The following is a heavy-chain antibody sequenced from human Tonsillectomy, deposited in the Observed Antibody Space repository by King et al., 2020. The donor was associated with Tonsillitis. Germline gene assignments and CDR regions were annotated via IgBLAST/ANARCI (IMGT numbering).Heavy chain of an antibody. D-gene: IGHD3-3*01. J-gene: IGHJ4*02. CDR3: ARSITIFGVVIRY. Sequence: VQLVESGGGVVQPGRSLRLSCAASGFTFSSYGMHWVRQAPGKGLEWVACIWYDGSNKYYSDSVKGRFTISRDNSKNTLYLKMNSLRAEDTAVYYCARSITIFGVVIRYWGQGTLVTVSS. V-gene: IGHV3-33*01. CDR1: GFTFSSYG. CDR2: IWYDGSNK.